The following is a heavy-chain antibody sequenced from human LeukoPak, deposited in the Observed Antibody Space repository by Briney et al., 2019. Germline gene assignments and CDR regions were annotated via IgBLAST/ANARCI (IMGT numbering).Heavy chain of an antibody. V-gene: IGHV3-11*04. Sequence: PGGSLRLSCAASGFTFSDNYMSWIRQAPGKGLEWVSYISSGNTIYYADSVKGRFTISRDNAKNSLYLQMNSLRAEDTAVYYCARDLKIAAPDAGNLWGQGTLVTVSS. J-gene: IGHJ4*02. D-gene: IGHD6-13*01. CDR2: ISSGNTI. CDR1: GFTFSDNY. CDR3: ARDLKIAAPDAGNL.